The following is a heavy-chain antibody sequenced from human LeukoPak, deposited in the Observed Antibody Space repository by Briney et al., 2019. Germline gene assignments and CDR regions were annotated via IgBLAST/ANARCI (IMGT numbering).Heavy chain of an antibody. CDR1: GGSVSNENHC. D-gene: IGHD2-15*01. J-gene: IGHJ4*02. CDR2: VNYSGST. V-gene: IGHV4-61*01. Sequence: SETLSLTCTVSGGSVSNENHCWSWIQQPPGKGLEWIGYVNYSGSTKYNPSLKSRVSISADTSRSQVSLKLSSVTAADTAVYYCARDRGGFTYGEYYFDYWGQGSLVTVSS. CDR3: ARDRGGFTYGEYYFDY.